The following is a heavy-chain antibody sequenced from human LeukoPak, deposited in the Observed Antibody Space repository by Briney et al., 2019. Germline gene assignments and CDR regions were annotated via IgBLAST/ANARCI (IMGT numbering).Heavy chain of an antibody. CDR2: MNPNSGNT. CDR3: ARGFRGRGTRTLYYFDY. Sequence: ASVKVSCKASGYTFTSYEINWVRQATGQGLEWMGWMNPNSGNTGYAQKFQGRVTITRNTSISTAYMELSSLRSEDTAVYYCARGFRGRGTRTLYYFDYWGQGTLVTVSS. D-gene: IGHD3-10*01. J-gene: IGHJ4*02. V-gene: IGHV1-8*03. CDR1: GYTFTSYE.